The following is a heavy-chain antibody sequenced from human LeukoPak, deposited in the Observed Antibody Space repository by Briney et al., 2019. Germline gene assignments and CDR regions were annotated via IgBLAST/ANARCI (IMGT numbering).Heavy chain of an antibody. V-gene: IGHV3-7*01. D-gene: IGHD5-24*01. J-gene: IGHJ4*02. CDR3: ARRYMATSAEDFDY. Sequence: GGSRRLSCAPSGFTFVSHGMTWVRQAPGKRLEWVANINQDGSEKYYVDSVKGRFTISRDNAKNSLYLQMNSLRAEDAAVYYCARRYMATSAEDFDYWGQGTLVTVSS. CDR2: INQDGSEK. CDR1: GFTFVSHG.